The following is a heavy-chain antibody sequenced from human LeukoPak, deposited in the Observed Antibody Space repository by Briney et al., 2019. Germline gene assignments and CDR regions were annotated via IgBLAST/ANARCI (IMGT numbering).Heavy chain of an antibody. CDR1: GYTFTSYG. D-gene: IGHD6-13*01. V-gene: IGHV1-18*01. CDR2: ISAYNGNT. J-gene: IGHJ4*02. Sequence: ASVKVSCKASGYTFTSYGISWVRQAPGQGLEWTGWISAYNGNTNYAQKLQGRVTMTTDTSTSTAYMELRSLRSDDTAVYYCARDAIAAAGKFDFDYWGQGTLVTVSS. CDR3: ARDAIAAAGKFDFDY.